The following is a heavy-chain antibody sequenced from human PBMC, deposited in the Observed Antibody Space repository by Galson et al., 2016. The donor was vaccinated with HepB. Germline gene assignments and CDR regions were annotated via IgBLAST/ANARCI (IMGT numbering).Heavy chain of an antibody. CDR3: AKGSSSWSDP. CDR2: ISSDGSNK. J-gene: IGHJ5*02. CDR1: GFIFSNYG. D-gene: IGHD6-13*01. V-gene: IGHV3-30*18. Sequence: SLRLSCAASGFIFSNYGMHWVRQAPGKGLEWVAVISSDGSNKHYADSVKGRFTISRDDSKNTLYLQMNSLRTEDTAVYYCAKGSSSWSDPWGQGALVTVSS.